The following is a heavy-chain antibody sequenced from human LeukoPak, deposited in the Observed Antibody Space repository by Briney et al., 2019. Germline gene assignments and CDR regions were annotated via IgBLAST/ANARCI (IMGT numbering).Heavy chain of an antibody. CDR2: IYSGGST. Sequence: GGSLRLSCAASGFTVSSNYMSWVRQAPGKGLEWVSVIYSGGSTYYADSVKGRFTFSRDNSKNTLYLQMNSLGAEDTAVYYYARDGPHYYFYGMDVWGQGTTVTVSS. CDR3: ARDGPHYYFYGMDV. CDR1: GFTVSSNY. J-gene: IGHJ6*02. V-gene: IGHV3-66*01.